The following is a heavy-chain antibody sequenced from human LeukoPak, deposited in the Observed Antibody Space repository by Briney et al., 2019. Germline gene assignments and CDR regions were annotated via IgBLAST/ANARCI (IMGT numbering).Heavy chain of an antibody. CDR3: ARDDRDGYTFDY. Sequence: GGSLRLSCAASGFTFSSYSMNWVRQAPGKGLEWVSSISSSSSYIYYADSVKGRFTISRGNAKNSLYLQMNSLRAEDTAVYYCARDDRDGYTFDYWGQGTLVTVSS. D-gene: IGHD5-24*01. CDR2: ISSSSSYI. J-gene: IGHJ4*02. CDR1: GFTFSSYS. V-gene: IGHV3-21*01.